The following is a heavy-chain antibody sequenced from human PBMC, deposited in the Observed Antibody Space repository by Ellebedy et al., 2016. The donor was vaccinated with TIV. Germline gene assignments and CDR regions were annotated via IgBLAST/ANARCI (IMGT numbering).Heavy chain of an antibody. V-gene: IGHV3-11*03. J-gene: IGHJ4*02. CDR1: GFTFNDYY. D-gene: IGHD3-10*01. CDR2: ISYSSRYT. Sequence: GGSLRLSXAASGFTFNDYYMSWIRQAPGKGLAWVSYISYSSRYTNYADSVKGRFTISRDNAKNSLYLQMNSLRAEDTAVYSCAVYGFGEPTGDFFDYWGQGTLVTVSS. CDR3: AVYGFGEPTGDFFDY.